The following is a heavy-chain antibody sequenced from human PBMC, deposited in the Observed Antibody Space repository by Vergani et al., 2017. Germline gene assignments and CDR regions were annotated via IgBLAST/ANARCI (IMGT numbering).Heavy chain of an antibody. CDR2: IYPGDSDT. CDR3: ARHLHCSSTSGSGIYYMDV. D-gene: IGHD2-2*01. V-gene: IGHV5-51*01. Sequence: EVQLVQSGAEVKKPGESLKISCKGSGYSFTSYWIGWVRQMPGKGLEWMGIIYPGDSDTRYSPSFQGQVTISADKSISTAYLQWSSLKASDTAMYYCARHLHCSSTSGSGIYYMDVWGKGTTVTVSS. J-gene: IGHJ6*03. CDR1: GYSFTSYW.